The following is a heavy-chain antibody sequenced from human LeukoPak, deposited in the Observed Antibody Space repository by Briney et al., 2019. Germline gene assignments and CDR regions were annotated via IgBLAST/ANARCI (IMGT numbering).Heavy chain of an antibody. Sequence: SETLSLTCVVYGGSFSGYYWSWIRQPPGKGLEWIGEINHSGSTNYNPSLKSRVTISVDTSKNQFSLKLSSVTAADTAVYYCARGPQNSSSWSYYFDYWGQGTLVTVSS. J-gene: IGHJ4*02. CDR1: GGSFSGYY. CDR2: INHSGST. V-gene: IGHV4-34*01. D-gene: IGHD6-13*01. CDR3: ARGPQNSSSWSYYFDY.